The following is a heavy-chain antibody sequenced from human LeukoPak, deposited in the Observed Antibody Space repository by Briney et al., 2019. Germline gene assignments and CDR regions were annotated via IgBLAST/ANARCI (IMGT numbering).Heavy chain of an antibody. V-gene: IGHV1-2*02. CDR2: MYFNSGAT. J-gene: IGHJ3*01. CDR3: AREGSSGQDWYAFDV. CDR1: GFTFTGYY. D-gene: IGHD5-12*01. Sequence: GASVKVSCKASGFTFTGYYVQWLRQAPGQGLEWVGWMYFNSGATRYAPKFQGRATMTRDTSISTAYMELSSLRPDDTAMYYCAREGSSGQDWYAFDVWGQETMVTSLQ.